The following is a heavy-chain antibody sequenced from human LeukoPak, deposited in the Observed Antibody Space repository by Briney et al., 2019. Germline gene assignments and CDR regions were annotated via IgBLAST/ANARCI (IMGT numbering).Heavy chain of an antibody. D-gene: IGHD3-22*01. V-gene: IGHV4-59*08. Sequence: PSETLSLTCTVSGGSMSSYYWNWVRQPPGKGLEWIGYIYYSGSTNYNPSLKSRVTISVDTSKNQFSLKLSSVTAADTAVYYCARRGSYDSSGYYLDYWGQGTLVTVSS. CDR2: IYYSGST. J-gene: IGHJ4*02. CDR1: GGSMSSYY. CDR3: ARRGSYDSSGYYLDY.